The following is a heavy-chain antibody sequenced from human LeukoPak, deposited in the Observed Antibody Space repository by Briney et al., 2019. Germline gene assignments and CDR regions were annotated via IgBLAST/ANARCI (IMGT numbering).Heavy chain of an antibody. CDR1: GGSISSSSYY. Sequence: PSETLSLTCTVSGGSISSSSYYWSWIRQPAGKGLEWIGYIYYSGSTNYNPSLKSRVTISVDTSKNQFSLKLSSVTAADTAVYYCARGGGQWLDPFRGMDVWGQGTTVTVSS. CDR3: ARGGGQWLDPFRGMDV. V-gene: IGHV4-61*10. D-gene: IGHD6-19*01. CDR2: IYYSGST. J-gene: IGHJ6*02.